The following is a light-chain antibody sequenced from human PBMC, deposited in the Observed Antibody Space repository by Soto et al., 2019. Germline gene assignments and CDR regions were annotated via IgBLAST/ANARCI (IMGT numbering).Light chain of an antibody. V-gene: IGLV2-14*01. J-gene: IGLJ1*01. CDR2: EVS. CDR1: SSDIGAYNY. CDR3: FSFTTDWTHV. Sequence: LTQPASVSGSPGQSITISCTGTSSDIGAYNYVSWFQQYPGKAPKLIISEVSNRPSGVSNRFSGSKSGTAASLTISGLQTEDEADYFCFSFTTDWTHVFGTGTKVTVL.